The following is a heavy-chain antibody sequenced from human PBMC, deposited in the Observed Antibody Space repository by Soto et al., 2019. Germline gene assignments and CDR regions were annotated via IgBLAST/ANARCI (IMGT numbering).Heavy chain of an antibody. CDR3: AKGLGGLTGTAGDDY. CDR2: ISWNSGSI. D-gene: IGHD1-20*01. V-gene: IGHV3-9*01. J-gene: IGHJ4*02. CDR1: GFTFDDYA. Sequence: EVQLVESGGGLVQPGRSLRLSFAASGFTFDDYAMHWVRQAPGKGLEWVSGISWNSGSIGYADSVKGRFTISRDNAKNSLYLQMNSLRAEDTALYYCAKGLGGLTGTAGDDYWGQGTLVTVSS.